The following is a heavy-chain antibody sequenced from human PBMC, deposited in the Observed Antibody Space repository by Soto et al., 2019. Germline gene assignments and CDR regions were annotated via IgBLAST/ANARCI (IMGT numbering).Heavy chain of an antibody. CDR1: GFTFSSYW. V-gene: IGHV3-7*03. Sequence: PGGSLRLSCAASGFTFSSYWMSWVRQAPGKGLEWVANIKQDGSEKYYVDSVKGRFTISRDNAKNSLYLQMNSLRAEDTAVYYCARAGGDYYDSSGYYDYWGQGTLVTVSS. D-gene: IGHD3-22*01. J-gene: IGHJ4*02. CDR2: IKQDGSEK. CDR3: ARAGGDYYDSSGYYDY.